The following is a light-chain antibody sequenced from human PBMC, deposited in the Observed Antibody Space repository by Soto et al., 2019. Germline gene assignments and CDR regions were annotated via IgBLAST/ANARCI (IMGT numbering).Light chain of an antibody. CDR3: QHYNSYSEA. V-gene: IGKV1-5*03. CDR1: QTISSW. CDR2: KAS. Sequence: DIQMTQSPSTLSGSVGDRVTITCRASQTISSWLAWYQQKPGKAPKLLIYKASTLKSGVPSRFSGSGSGTEFTLTISRLQPDDFATYYCQHYNSYSEAFGQRTKVELK. J-gene: IGKJ1*01.